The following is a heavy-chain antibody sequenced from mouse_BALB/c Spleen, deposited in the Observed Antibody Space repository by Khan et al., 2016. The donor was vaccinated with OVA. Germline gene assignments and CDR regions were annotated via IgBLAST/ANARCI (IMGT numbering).Heavy chain of an antibody. CDR3: ARGNYYGSTAGFGY. D-gene: IGHD1-1*01. V-gene: IGHV1-9*01. Sequence: QVQLQQSGAELMTPGASVKISCKASGYTFTSYWIEWVKQRPGHGLEWIGEILPGSNITNYNERFKDKATFTADTSSNTAYMQLSSLTSEDSAIXCCARGNYYGSTAGFGYWGQGTLVTVSA. CDR2: ILPGSNIT. J-gene: IGHJ3*01. CDR1: GYTFTSYW.